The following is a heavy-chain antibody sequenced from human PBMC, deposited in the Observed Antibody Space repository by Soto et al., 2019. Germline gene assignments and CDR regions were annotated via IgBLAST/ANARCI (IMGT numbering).Heavy chain of an antibody. D-gene: IGHD2-2*01. CDR3: ARSPYADAIDI. CDR2: IFHSGTT. V-gene: IGHV4-28*01. J-gene: IGHJ3*02. Sequence: CAWIRQPPGKGLEWIGYIFHSGTTHYNPSLKSRVTMSVDTSKNQFSLKVDSLTAEDTAVYYCARSPYADAIDIWGQGTMVS.